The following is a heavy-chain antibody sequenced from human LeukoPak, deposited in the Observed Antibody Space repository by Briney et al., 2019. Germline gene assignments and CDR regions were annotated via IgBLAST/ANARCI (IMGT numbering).Heavy chain of an antibody. CDR2: ISSSSSTI. CDR3: ARDHSTGWYVWFDP. Sequence: GGSLRLSCAASGFTFSSFSMNWVRQAPGKGLEWVSYISSSSSTIYYADSVKGRFTISRDHAKNSLYLQMNSLRAEDTAVYYCARDHSTGWYVWFDPWGQGTLVTVSS. D-gene: IGHD6-19*01. CDR1: GFTFSSFS. J-gene: IGHJ5*02. V-gene: IGHV3-48*04.